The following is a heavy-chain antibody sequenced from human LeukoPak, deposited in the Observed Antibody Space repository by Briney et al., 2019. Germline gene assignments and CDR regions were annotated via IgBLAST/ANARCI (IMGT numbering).Heavy chain of an antibody. CDR3: ARAGGYGEALDY. CDR2: ISAYNGKT. V-gene: IGHV1-18*04. D-gene: IGHD3-10*01. J-gene: IGHJ4*02. Sequence: ASVKVSCKPSRYTFTSYGISWGRQAAGQGVEWMGWISAYNGKTNYAQKLQGRGTMTTDTSTSTAYMELRSLRSDDTAVYYCARAGGYGEALDYWGQGTLVTVSS. CDR1: RYTFTSYG.